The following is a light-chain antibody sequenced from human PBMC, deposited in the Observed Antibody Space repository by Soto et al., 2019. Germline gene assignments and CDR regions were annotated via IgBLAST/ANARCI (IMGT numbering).Light chain of an antibody. CDR3: ISYAGRNNPVV. Sequence: QSALTQPPSASGSPGQSVTISCTGTSGDVGAYNYVSWYQQHPGNAPKLMIYGVSTRPSGVYDRLSGSKSGHTASLTVSGLQAEEEADYFCISYAGRNNPVVFGGGTKLTVL. J-gene: IGLJ2*01. CDR2: GVS. CDR1: SGDVGAYNY. V-gene: IGLV2-8*01.